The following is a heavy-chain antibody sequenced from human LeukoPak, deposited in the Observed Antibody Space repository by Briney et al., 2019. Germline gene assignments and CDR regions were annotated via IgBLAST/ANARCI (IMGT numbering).Heavy chain of an antibody. CDR1: GFTVSSNY. Sequence: GGSLRLSCAASGFTVSSNYMSWVRQAPGKGLEWVSVIYSGGSTYYADSVKGRFTISRDNSKNTLYLQMNSLRAEDTAVYYCARRGDGYNQYYFDYWGQGTLVTVSS. CDR2: IYSGGST. CDR3: ARRGDGYNQYYFDY. V-gene: IGHV3-53*01. J-gene: IGHJ4*02. D-gene: IGHD5-24*01.